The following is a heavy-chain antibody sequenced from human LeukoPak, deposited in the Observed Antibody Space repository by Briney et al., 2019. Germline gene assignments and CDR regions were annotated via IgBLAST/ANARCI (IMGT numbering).Heavy chain of an antibody. V-gene: IGHV1-8*01. J-gene: IGHJ4*02. CDR1: GYTFTSYD. Sequence: ASVKVSCKASGYTFTSYDINWVRQAPGQGLEWMGWMNPNSGNTGYAQKFQGRVTMTRNTSISTAYMELSSLRSEDTAVYYGASVPSSWYPQGNDGHHDYWGQGTLVTVSS. D-gene: IGHD6-13*01. CDR3: ASVPSSWYPQGNDGHHDY. CDR2: MNPNSGNT.